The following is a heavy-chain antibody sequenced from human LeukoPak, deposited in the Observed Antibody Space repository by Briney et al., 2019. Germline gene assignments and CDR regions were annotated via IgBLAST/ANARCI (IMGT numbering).Heavy chain of an antibody. CDR1: GFTFSSYA. CDR3: AKVIVTSLYYYDSSGYYP. D-gene: IGHD3-22*01. J-gene: IGHJ5*02. V-gene: IGHV3-23*01. CDR2: ISGSGGST. Sequence: GGSLRLSCAASGFTFSSYAMSWVRQAPGKGLEWVSAISGSGGSTYYADSVKGRFTISRDNSKNTLYLQMNSLRAEDTAVYYCAKVIVTSLYYYDSSGYYPWGQGTLVTVSS.